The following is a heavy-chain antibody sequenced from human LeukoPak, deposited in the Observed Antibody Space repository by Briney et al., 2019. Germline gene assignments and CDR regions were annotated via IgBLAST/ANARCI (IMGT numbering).Heavy chain of an antibody. CDR2: INHSGST. Sequence: SETLSLTCAVYGGSFSGYYWSWIRQPPGKGLEWIGEINHSGSTNYNPSLKSRVTISVDTSKNQFSLTMSSVTAADTAVYYCARYPGRISVALFDYWGQGTMVTVSS. V-gene: IGHV4-34*01. J-gene: IGHJ4*02. CDR1: GGSFSGYY. CDR3: ARYPGRISVALFDY. D-gene: IGHD6-19*01.